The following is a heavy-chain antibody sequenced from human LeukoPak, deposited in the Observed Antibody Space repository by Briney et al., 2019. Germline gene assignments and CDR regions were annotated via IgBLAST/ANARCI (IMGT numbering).Heavy chain of an antibody. CDR3: ARGSYDSSDFEYFQH. J-gene: IGHJ1*01. Sequence: GASVTVSCKASGYTFTGYYMHWVRQAPGQGLEWMGWINPNSDGTNYAQNFQGRVTMTRDTSISTAYMELSRLRSDDAAVYYCARGSYDSSDFEYFQHWGQGTLVTVSS. CDR1: GYTFTGYY. V-gene: IGHV1-2*02. D-gene: IGHD3-22*01. CDR2: INPNSDGT.